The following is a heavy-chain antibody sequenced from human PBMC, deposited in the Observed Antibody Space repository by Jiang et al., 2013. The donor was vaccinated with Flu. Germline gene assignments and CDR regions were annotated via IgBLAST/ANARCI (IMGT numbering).Heavy chain of an antibody. D-gene: IGHD6-13*01. CDR1: GYTFTSYA. CDR3: ARYSSSWHRDYYYGMDV. Sequence: SGSELKKPGASVKVSCKASGYTFTSYAMNWVRQAPGQGLEWMGWINTNTGNPTYAQGFTGRFVFSLDTSVSTAYLQISSLKAEDTAVYYCARYSSSWHRDYYYGMDVWGQGTTVTVSS. V-gene: IGHV7-4-1*02. CDR2: INTNTGNP. J-gene: IGHJ6*02.